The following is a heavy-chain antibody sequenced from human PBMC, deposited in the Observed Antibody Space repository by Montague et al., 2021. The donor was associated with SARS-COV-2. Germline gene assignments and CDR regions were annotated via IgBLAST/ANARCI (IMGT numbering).Heavy chain of an antibody. CDR3: ARSGDPGTTVTYLY. J-gene: IGHJ4*02. CDR2: IYYSGST. CDR1: GGSISSYY. Sequence: SETLSLTCTVSGGSISSYYWSWIRQPPGKGLEWIGYIYYSGSTNYNHSLKSRVTISVDTSKNQFSLKLSPVTAADTAVYYCARSGDPGTTVTYLYWGQGTLVTVSS. V-gene: IGHV4-59*08. D-gene: IGHD4-11*01.